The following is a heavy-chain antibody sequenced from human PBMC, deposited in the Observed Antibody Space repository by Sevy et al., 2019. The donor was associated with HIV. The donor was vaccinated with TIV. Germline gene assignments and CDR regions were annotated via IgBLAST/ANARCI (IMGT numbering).Heavy chain of an antibody. CDR3: ARDLPPSATTVAHFDC. CDR1: GFSFSSYE. J-gene: IGHJ4*02. Sequence: GGSLRLSCAASGFSFSSYEMNWVCQAPGKGLEWVSYISNSGTTISYSDSVRVRFTISRDNARNLLYLQMNSLRAEDTAVYYCARDLPPSATTVAHFDCWGQGTLVTVSS. CDR2: ISNSGTTI. D-gene: IGHD4-17*01. V-gene: IGHV3-48*03.